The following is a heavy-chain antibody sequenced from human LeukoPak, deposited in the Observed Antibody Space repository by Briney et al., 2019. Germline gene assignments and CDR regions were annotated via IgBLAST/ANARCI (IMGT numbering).Heavy chain of an antibody. V-gene: IGHV3-7*01. CDR2: IKQDGSEK. J-gene: IGHJ4*02. CDR3: ASGLISRYSSGWYYFDY. CDR1: GCTFSSYW. D-gene: IGHD6-19*01. Sequence: GGSLRLSCAVSGCTFSSYWMSWVRQAPGKGLEWVANIKQDGSEKYYVDSVKGRFTISRDNAKNSLYLQMNSLRAEDTAVYYCASGLISRYSSGWYYFDYWGQGTLVTVSS.